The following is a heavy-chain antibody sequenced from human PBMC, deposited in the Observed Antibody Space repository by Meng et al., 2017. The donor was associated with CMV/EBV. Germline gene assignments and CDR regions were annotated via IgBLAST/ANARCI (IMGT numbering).Heavy chain of an antibody. Sequence: QVQLQQWGAGLLKPSGTLSLTCAVYGGSFSGYYWSWIRQPPGKGLEWIGEINHSGSTNYNPSLKSRVTISVDTSKNQFSLKLSSVTAADTAVYYCARPKGGSLLRAPFDYWGQGTLVTVSS. CDR2: INHSGST. D-gene: IGHD2-15*01. CDR1: GGSFSGYY. J-gene: IGHJ4*02. CDR3: ARPKGGSLLRAPFDY. V-gene: IGHV4-34*01.